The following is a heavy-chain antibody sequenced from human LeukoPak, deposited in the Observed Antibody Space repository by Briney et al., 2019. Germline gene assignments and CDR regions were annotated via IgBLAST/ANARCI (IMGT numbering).Heavy chain of an antibody. CDR2: INPNSGGT. V-gene: IGHV1-2*02. D-gene: IGHD4-17*01. J-gene: IGHJ4*02. CDR3: ARDPSYGDYLKY. Sequence: GASVKVSCKASGYTFTGCYMHWVRQAPGQGLEWMGRINPNSGGTNYAQKFQGRVTMTRDTSIKTAYMELSRLRSDDTAIYYCARDPSYGDYLKYWGQGTLVTVSS. CDR1: GYTFTGCY.